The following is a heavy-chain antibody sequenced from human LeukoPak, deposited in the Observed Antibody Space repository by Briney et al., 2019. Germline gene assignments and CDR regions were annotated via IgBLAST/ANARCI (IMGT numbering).Heavy chain of an antibody. J-gene: IGHJ4*02. V-gene: IGHV3-7*05. CDR3: ATLRSYDF. Sequence: PGGSLRLSCAASGFTFSNYWMSWVRQAPGKGLKWVANIKEDGSEKYYADSVKGRFTISRDNSRNTLHLQVNSLRAEDTAVYYCATLRSYDFWGQGTLVTVSS. D-gene: IGHD3-10*01. CDR1: GFTFSNYW. CDR2: IKEDGSEK.